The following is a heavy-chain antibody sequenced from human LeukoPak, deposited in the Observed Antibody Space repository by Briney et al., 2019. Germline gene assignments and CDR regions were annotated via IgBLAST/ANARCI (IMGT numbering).Heavy chain of an antibody. J-gene: IGHJ3*02. Sequence: GGSLRLSCAASGXTFSHHEMNWVRQAPGKGLEWVSFSSSRGDTVFYADSVKGRFTISRDNAKNSLYLQMSSLRAEDTAVYYCASDVGAITGAFYIWGQGTMVTVSS. D-gene: IGHD2-15*01. CDR1: GXTFSHHE. CDR2: SSSRGDTV. CDR3: ASDVGAITGAFYI. V-gene: IGHV3-48*03.